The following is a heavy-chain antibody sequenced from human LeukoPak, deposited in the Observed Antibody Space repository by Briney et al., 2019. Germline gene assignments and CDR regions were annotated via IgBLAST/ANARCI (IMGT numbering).Heavy chain of an antibody. D-gene: IGHD6-19*01. J-gene: IGHJ4*02. CDR3: TTGTEQQWLSLDY. CDR2: IRSKTDGGTT. V-gene: IGHV3-15*01. Sequence: TGGSLRLSCVASGFTLKNAWMSWGREAPGKGVEWVGRIRSKTDGGTTDYAEPGKGRCTIARDDSKTTLYLQMNSLKADDTAVYYCTTGTEQQWLSLDYWGQGTLLTVSS. CDR1: GFTLKNAW.